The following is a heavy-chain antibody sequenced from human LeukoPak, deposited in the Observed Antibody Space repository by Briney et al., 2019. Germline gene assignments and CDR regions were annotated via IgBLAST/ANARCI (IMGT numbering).Heavy chain of an antibody. CDR3: ARLDTKNRYDSSGPFDY. V-gene: IGHV5-51*01. Sequence: GEPLRISCKGFGKSFTSYWTAGVRQMPGKGLRWMGIIEPSGSNNRYSPSFRGQNTISADKSITTAYLQWSSRKASDSAMYYCARLDTKNRYDSSGPFDYWGQGTLVTVSS. D-gene: IGHD3-22*01. J-gene: IGHJ4*02. CDR2: IEPSGSNN. CDR1: GKSFTSYW.